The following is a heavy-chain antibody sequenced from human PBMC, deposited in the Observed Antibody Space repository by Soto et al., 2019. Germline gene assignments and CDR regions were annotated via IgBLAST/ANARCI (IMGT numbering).Heavy chain of an antibody. CDR2: MYYSGST. CDR3: TRLVVVPTSGSVGFDH. Sequence: PSETLSLTCTVSGGSIFSRDFFWGWIRQAPGKRLESIGCMYYSGSTLYDPSLRSRGLISVGTPNSQFSLKRSSVTATDTAVYYCTRLVVVPTSGSVGFDHWGQGTRVTVSS. J-gene: IGHJ4*02. D-gene: IGHD2-21*01. V-gene: IGHV4-39*01. CDR1: GGSIFSRDFF.